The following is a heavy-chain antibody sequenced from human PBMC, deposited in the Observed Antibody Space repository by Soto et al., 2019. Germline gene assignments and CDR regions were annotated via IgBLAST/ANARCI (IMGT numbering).Heavy chain of an antibody. CDR3: AREGGIYYYYYYMDV. D-gene: IGHD3-16*01. CDR1: GFTFSSYS. CDR2: ISSSSSTI. J-gene: IGHJ6*03. V-gene: IGHV3-48*01. Sequence: EVQLVESGGGLVQPGGSLRLSCAASGFTFSSYSMNWVRQAPGKGLEWVSYISSSSSTIYYADSVKGRFTISRDNAKISLYLQMNSLRAEDTAVYYCAREGGIYYYYYYMDVWGKGTTVTVSS.